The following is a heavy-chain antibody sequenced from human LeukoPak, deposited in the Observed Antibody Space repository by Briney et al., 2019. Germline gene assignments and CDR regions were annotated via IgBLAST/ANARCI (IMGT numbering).Heavy chain of an antibody. D-gene: IGHD3-16*01. V-gene: IGHV3-9*01. CDR1: GFKFDDYA. CDR2: ITWNSDFI. Sequence: GGSLRLSCAASGFKFDDYAMHWVRQVPGKGLEWVAGITWNSDFIAFADSLKGRFSISRDNDKSSLFLQMNSLTPEDTAFYYCTKDVADYVWGEYRHFDKWGQGTLVTVSS. CDR3: TKDVADYVWGEYRHFDK. J-gene: IGHJ4*02.